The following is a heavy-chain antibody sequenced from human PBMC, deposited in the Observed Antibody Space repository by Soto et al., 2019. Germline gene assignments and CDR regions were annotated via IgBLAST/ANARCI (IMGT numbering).Heavy chain of an antibody. D-gene: IGHD3-22*01. Sequence: GGSLRLSCTASGLSFSDYGMHWVRQAPGKGLEWVAAIWYDGTNKYHADSVKGRFTISRDNSKKTLYLQMNSLRAEDTAVYYCARWKSYYTDTSGYYGNFDYWGQGTLVTVSS. J-gene: IGHJ4*02. CDR2: IWYDGTNK. CDR3: ARWKSYYTDTSGYYGNFDY. V-gene: IGHV3-33*01. CDR1: GLSFSDYG.